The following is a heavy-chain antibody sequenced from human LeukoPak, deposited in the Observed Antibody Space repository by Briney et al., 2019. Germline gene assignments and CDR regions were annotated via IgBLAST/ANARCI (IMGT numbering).Heavy chain of an antibody. V-gene: IGHV4-38-2*02. J-gene: IGHJ4*02. CDR1: GYSISSGYY. CDR2: LSHSGSS. D-gene: IGHD6-13*01. Sequence: SETLSLTCTVSGYSISSGYYWDWIRQPPGKGLEWIGTLSHSGSSYYNPSLKSRVTISVDTSKNQFSLKLSSVTAADTAVYYCASVSSSTHLTFDYWGQGTLVTVSS. CDR3: ASVSSSTHLTFDY.